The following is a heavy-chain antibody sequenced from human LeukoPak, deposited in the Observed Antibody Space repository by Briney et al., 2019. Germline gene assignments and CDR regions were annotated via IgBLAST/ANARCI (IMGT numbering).Heavy chain of an antibody. V-gene: IGHV1-18*01. CDR1: GYTFTSYG. Sequence: ASVTVSCKAPGYTFTSYGISWVRQAPGQGLEWMGWISAYNGNTNYAQKLQGRVTMTTDTSTSTAYMELRSLRSDDTAVYYCARDRKGYSSSWYIDYWGQGALVTVSS. J-gene: IGHJ4*02. CDR2: ISAYNGNT. D-gene: IGHD6-13*01. CDR3: ARDRKGYSSSWYIDY.